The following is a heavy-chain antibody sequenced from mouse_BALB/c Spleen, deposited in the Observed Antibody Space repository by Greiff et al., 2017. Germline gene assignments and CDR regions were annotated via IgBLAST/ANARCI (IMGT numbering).Heavy chain of an antibody. J-gene: IGHJ2*01. D-gene: IGHD2-10*01. CDR1: GFSLTDYG. Sequence: QVQLQQSGPGLVAPSQSLSITCTVSGFSLTDYGVSWIRQPPGKGLEWLGVIWGGGSTYYNSALKSRLSISKDNSKSQVFLKMNSLQTDDTAMYYCAKHTYYGNSYFDYWGQGTTLTVSS. V-gene: IGHV2-6-5*01. CDR2: IWGGGST. CDR3: AKHTYYGNSYFDY.